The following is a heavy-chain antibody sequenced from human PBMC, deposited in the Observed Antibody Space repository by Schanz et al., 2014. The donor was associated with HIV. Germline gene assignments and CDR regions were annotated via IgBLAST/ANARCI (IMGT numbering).Heavy chain of an antibody. V-gene: IGHV3-23*01. J-gene: IGHJ3*02. D-gene: IGHD2-2*01. CDR1: GFTFSSYA. CDR2: ISGNSGHT. CDR3: ARDVAGCSGTSCYSDAFDI. Sequence: EVQLLESGGGLVQPGGSLRLSCAASGFTFSSYAMSWVRQAPGKGLEWVSGISGNSGHTWYADSVKGRFTISRDNPKNTLFLQMNSLRAEDTAVYFCARDVAGCSGTSCYSDAFDIWGQGTLVTVSS.